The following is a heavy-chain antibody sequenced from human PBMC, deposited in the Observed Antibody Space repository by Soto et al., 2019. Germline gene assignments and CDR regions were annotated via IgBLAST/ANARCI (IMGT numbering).Heavy chain of an antibody. D-gene: IGHD1-26*01. J-gene: IGHJ4*02. Sequence: PGGPLRLSCAAPGSTFRSYAMSWVRKAPGKGLEWVSAISGSGGSTYYADSVKGRFTISRANSKNTLYLQMNSLRPEDPPVYTLANLPSLSVAPFDYWAQGTLVTASS. CDR3: ANLPSLSVAPFDY. CDR2: ISGSGGST. CDR1: GSTFRSYA. V-gene: IGHV3-23*01.